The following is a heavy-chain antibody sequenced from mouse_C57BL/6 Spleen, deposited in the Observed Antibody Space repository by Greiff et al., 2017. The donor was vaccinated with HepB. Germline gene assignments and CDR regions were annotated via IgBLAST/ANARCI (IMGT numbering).Heavy chain of an antibody. Sequence: VQLQQSGAELVRPGASVTLSCKASGYTFTDYEMHWVKQTPVHGLEWIGAIDPETGGTAYNQKFKGKAILTADKSSSTAYMELRSLTSEDSAVYYCTRRDSWYFDVWGTGTTVTVSS. CDR1: GYTFTDYE. V-gene: IGHV1-15*01. J-gene: IGHJ1*03. CDR2: IDPETGGT. CDR3: TRRDSWYFDV.